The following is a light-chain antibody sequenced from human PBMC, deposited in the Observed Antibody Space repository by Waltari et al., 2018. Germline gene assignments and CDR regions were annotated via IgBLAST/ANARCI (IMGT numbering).Light chain of an antibody. Sequence: IQLTQSPSYLSASVGDRVTITFRASQTLTTYLNWYQQRPGTAPKFLIYPASNLETGVPSRFSGGGSGTDFTLTISGLQPDDFATYYCQQSKEVPFTFGQGTKLEIK. CDR2: PAS. CDR3: QQSKEVPFT. CDR1: QTLTTY. J-gene: IGKJ2*01. V-gene: IGKV1-39*01.